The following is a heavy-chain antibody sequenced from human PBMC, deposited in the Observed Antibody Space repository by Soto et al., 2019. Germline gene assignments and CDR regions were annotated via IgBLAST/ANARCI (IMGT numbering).Heavy chain of an antibody. CDR2: INPNSGGT. CDR3: ARDGGYCTNGVCYKDY. V-gene: IGHV1-2*04. Sequence: ASVKVSCKASGYTFTGYYMHWVRQAPGQGLEWMGWINPNSGGTNYAQKFQGWVTMTRDTSISTAYMELSRLRSGDTAVYYCARDGGYCTNGVCYKDYWGQGTLVTVSS. D-gene: IGHD2-8*01. CDR1: GYTFTGYY. J-gene: IGHJ4*02.